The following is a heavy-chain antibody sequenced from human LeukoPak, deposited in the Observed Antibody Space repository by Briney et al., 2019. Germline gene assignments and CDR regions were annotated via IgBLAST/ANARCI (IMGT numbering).Heavy chain of an antibody. V-gene: IGHV3-23*01. CDR2: ISGSGGST. D-gene: IGHD2-2*01. CDR1: GFTFSSYA. Sequence: GGSLRLSCAASGFTFSSYAMSWVRQAPGKGLEWVSAISGSGGSTYYADSVKGRFTISRDNSKNTLYLQMNSLRAEDTAVYYCARQPIVVVPAAMPAFFDYWGQGTLVTVSS. CDR3: ARQPIVVVPAAMPAFFDY. J-gene: IGHJ4*02.